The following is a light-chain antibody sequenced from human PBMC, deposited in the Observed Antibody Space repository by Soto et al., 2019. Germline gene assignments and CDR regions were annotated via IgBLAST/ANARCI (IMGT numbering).Light chain of an antibody. CDR3: QQYDDWPIT. Sequence: EIVMTQSPDTVYVSPGERATLSCSASQSVRSNLAWYQHKPGQAPRLLIYDGSTRALGIPARFSGSESGTEFTLTISSLQSEDFAVYFCQQYDDWPITFGQGTRLEIK. CDR2: DGS. CDR1: QSVRSN. J-gene: IGKJ5*01. V-gene: IGKV3-15*01.